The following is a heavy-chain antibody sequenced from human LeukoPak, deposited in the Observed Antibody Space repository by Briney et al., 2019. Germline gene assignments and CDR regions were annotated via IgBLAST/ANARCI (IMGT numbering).Heavy chain of an antibody. CDR3: ARGGVSKYYYYYYMDV. V-gene: IGHV1-18*01. Sequence: ASVKVSCKASGYTLTSYGISWVRQAPGQGLEWMGWISAYNGNTRYAQKLQGRVTMTRDMSTSTVYMELSSLRSEDTAVYYCARGGVSKYYYYYYMDVWGKGTTVTVSS. CDR1: GYTLTSYG. CDR2: ISAYNGNT. J-gene: IGHJ6*03. D-gene: IGHD6-25*01.